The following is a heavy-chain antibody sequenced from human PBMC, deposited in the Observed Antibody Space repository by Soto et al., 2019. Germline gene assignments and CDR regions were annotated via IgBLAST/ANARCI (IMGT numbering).Heavy chain of an antibody. CDR2: ISSSGSTI. Sequence: QVQLVESGGGLVKPGGSLRLSCAASGFTFSDYYMSWIRQAPGKGLEWVSYISSSGSTIYYADSVKGRLTISRDNAKNSLYLQMKSLRTEDTAVYYCARDTSSSWLGDWFDPWGQGTLVTVSS. V-gene: IGHV3-11*01. CDR1: GFTFSDYY. CDR3: ARDTSSSWLGDWFDP. D-gene: IGHD6-13*01. J-gene: IGHJ5*02.